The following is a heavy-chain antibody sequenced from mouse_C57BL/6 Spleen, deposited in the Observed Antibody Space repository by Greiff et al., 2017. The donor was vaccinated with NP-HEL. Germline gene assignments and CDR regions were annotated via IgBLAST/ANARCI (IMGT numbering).Heavy chain of an antibody. CDR2: INPNNGGT. CDR3: ARAVAQTGLDAMDY. V-gene: IGHV1-26*01. J-gene: IGHJ4*01. CDR1: GYTFTDYY. D-gene: IGHD1-3*01. Sequence: EVQLQQSGPELVKPGASVKISCKASGYTFTDYYMNWVKQSHGKSLEWIGDINPNNGGTSYNQKFKGKATLTVDKSSSTAYMALRSLTSEDSAVYYCARAVAQTGLDAMDYWGQGTSVTVSS.